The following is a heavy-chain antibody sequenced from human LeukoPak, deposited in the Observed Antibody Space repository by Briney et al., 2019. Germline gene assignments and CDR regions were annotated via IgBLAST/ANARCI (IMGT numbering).Heavy chain of an antibody. Sequence: GGSLRLSCAASGFTFSSYGMHWVRQAPGKGLEWVAFIRYDGNNKHYADSVKGRFTISRDNSKSTLYLQMNNLRPEDTAVYYCANGPHYNILTGYYKVRSHLDYWGQGTLVTVSS. V-gene: IGHV3-30*02. J-gene: IGHJ4*02. CDR2: IRYDGNNK. D-gene: IGHD3-9*01. CDR3: ANGPHYNILTGYYKVRSHLDY. CDR1: GFTFSSYG.